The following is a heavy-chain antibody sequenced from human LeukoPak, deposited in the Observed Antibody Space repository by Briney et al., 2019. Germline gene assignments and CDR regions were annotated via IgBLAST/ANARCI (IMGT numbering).Heavy chain of an antibody. CDR3: AKDRSSWYPFYYMDV. CDR1: GFTFSSYG. V-gene: IGHV3-30*18. Sequence: GRSLRLSCAASGFTFSSYGMHWVRQAPGKGLEWVAVISYDGSNKYYADSVKGRFTISRDNSKNTLYLQMNSLRAEDTAVYYCAKDRSSWYPFYYMDVWGKGTTVTVSS. D-gene: IGHD6-13*01. CDR2: ISYDGSNK. J-gene: IGHJ6*03.